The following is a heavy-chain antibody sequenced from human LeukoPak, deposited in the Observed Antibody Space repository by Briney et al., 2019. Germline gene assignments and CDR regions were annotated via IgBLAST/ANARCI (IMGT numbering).Heavy chain of an antibody. J-gene: IGHJ4*02. CDR1: GGSMSSGGYS. CDR3: ARQTGSGLFILP. V-gene: IGHV4-30-2*03. CDR2: IYYSGST. D-gene: IGHD3/OR15-3a*01. Sequence: SETLSLTCAVSGGSMSSGGYSWNWIRQPPGQGLEWIGYIYYSGSTFYNASLKSQVSISIDTSKNQFSLRLTSVTAADTAVYYCARQTGSGLFILPGGQGTLVTVSS.